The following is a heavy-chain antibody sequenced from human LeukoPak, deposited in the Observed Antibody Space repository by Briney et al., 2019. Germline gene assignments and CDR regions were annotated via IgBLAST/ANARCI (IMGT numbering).Heavy chain of an antibody. CDR2: IDPSDSYT. Sequence: GESLKISCKGSGYSFTSYWISWVRQMPGKGLEWMGRIDPSDSYTNYSPSFQGHVTISADKSISTAYLQWSSLKASDTAMYYCARHPIVVVPATSGYYYYGMDVWGQGTTVTVSS. V-gene: IGHV5-10-1*01. J-gene: IGHJ6*02. CDR3: ARHPIVVVPATSGYYYYGMDV. D-gene: IGHD2-2*01. CDR1: GYSFTSYW.